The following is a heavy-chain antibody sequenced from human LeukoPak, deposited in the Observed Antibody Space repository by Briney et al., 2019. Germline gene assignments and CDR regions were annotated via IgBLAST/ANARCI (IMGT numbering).Heavy chain of an antibody. CDR1: GGSFSGYY. D-gene: IGHD4-23*01. CDR2: INHSGST. V-gene: IGHV4-34*01. J-gene: IGHJ3*02. CDR3: ARDYGGNSAAFDI. Sequence: PSETLSLTCAAYGGSFSGYYWSWIRQPPGKGLEWIGEINHSGSTNYNPSLKSRVTISVDTSKNQFSLKLSSVTAADTAVYYCARDYGGNSAAFDIWGQGTMVTVSS.